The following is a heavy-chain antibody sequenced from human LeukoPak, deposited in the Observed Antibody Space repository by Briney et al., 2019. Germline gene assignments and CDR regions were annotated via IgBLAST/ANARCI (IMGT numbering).Heavy chain of an antibody. J-gene: IGHJ4*02. Sequence: SETLSLTCTVSGGSISISAYYWGWIRQPPGKGLEWLGNIYYTGSTSYYNPSLKSLVTISVDTSKNEFSLKLTSVTAADTAVYYCARRDDSSNYPRFDYWGERILVTVSS. V-gene: IGHV4-39*01. D-gene: IGHD3-22*01. CDR2: IYYTGSTS. CDR1: GGSISISAYY. CDR3: ARRDDSSNYPRFDY.